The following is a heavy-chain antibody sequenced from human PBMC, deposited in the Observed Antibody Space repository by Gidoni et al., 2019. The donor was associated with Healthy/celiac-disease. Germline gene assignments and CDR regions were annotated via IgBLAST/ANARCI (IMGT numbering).Heavy chain of an antibody. CDR3: ARDRSGYFGCLWDY. CDR1: GFTFSSYW. D-gene: IGHD3-22*01. Sequence: EVQLVESGGGLVQPGGSLRLSCAASGFTFSSYWRSWVRQAPGKGLEWVANIKQDGSEKYYVDSVKGRFTISRDNAKNSLYLQMNSLRAEDTAVYYCARDRSGYFGCLWDYWGQGTLVTVSS. CDR2: IKQDGSEK. V-gene: IGHV3-7*03. J-gene: IGHJ4*02.